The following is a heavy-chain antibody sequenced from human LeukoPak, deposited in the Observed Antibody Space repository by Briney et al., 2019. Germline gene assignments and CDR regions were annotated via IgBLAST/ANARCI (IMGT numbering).Heavy chain of an antibody. CDR1: GGSFSGYY. V-gene: IGHV4-34*01. CDR3: ARGATFNTPVMYY. Sequence: PSETLSLTCAVYGGSFSGYYWSWIRQPPGKGLEWIWEINHSGSTNYNPSLKSRATISVDTSKNQFSLKLSSVTAADTAVYYCARGATFNTPVMYYWGQGTLVTVSS. J-gene: IGHJ4*02. CDR2: INHSGST. D-gene: IGHD3-16*01.